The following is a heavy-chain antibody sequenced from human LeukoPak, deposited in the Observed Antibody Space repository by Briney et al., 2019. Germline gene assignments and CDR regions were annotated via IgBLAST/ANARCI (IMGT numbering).Heavy chain of an antibody. CDR3: ARFYYDSRGYWYYFDY. J-gene: IGHJ4*02. CDR2: ISYSGST. CDR1: GGSITSDY. V-gene: IGHV4-59*08. D-gene: IGHD3-22*01. Sequence: TSETLSLTCTVSGGSITSDYWSWIRQPPGKGLEWIGYISYSGSTSYAPSLKSRVTISGDSSKKQFSLKLSSVTAADTAVYYCARFYYDSRGYWYYFDYWGQGTLVTVSS.